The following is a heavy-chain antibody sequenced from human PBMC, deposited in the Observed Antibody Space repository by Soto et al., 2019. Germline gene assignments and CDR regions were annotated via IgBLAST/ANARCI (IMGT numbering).Heavy chain of an antibody. CDR2: IGTDGNT. Sequence: GGSLRLSCAASGFPFNSYSMNLVRQAPGKGLACVSAIGTDGNTYYANSVKGRFTISRDNSGTTLYLQMNSLRVEDTSLYYCVRKYPGTRTSDYWGQAPLVNVSS. J-gene: IGHJ4*01. V-gene: IGHV3-23*01. CDR1: GFPFNSYS. D-gene: IGHD2-2*01. CDR3: VRKYPGTRTSDY.